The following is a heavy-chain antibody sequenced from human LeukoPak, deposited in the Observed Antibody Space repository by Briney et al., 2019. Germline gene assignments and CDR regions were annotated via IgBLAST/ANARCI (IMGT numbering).Heavy chain of an antibody. J-gene: IGHJ4*02. CDR1: GYSISSGYY. V-gene: IGHV4-38-2*02. CDR2: IYHSGTT. D-gene: IGHD1-1*01. CDR3: ARDSGTGFSGY. Sequence: SETLSLXCAVSGYSISSGYYWGWIRQPPGRGLEWIGNIYHSGTTYYNPSLKSRVTISVDTSKNQFSLKLSSVTAADTAVYYCARDSGTGFSGYWGQGTLVTVSS.